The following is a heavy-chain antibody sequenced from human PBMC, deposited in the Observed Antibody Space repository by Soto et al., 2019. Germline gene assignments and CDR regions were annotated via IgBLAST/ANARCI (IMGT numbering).Heavy chain of an antibody. CDR3: AKDRVQLRLGGITWTCFDN. V-gene: IGHV3-30*18. D-gene: IGHD3-16*01. CDR1: GFTFSRYG. Sequence: QVQLVESGGGVVQPGRSLRLSCAASGFTFSRYGMHWVRQAPGKGLEWVAVISYDGSNKYYVDSVKGRFTISRDNSKNTMYLQMDSLRAEDTAVYYCAKDRVQLRLGGITWTCFDNWGQGTLVTVSS. J-gene: IGHJ4*02. CDR2: ISYDGSNK.